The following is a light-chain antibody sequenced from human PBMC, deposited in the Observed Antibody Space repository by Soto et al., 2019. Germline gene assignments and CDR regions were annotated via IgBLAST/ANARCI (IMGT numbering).Light chain of an antibody. CDR1: QSVLSSSNNKNY. Sequence: DIVMTQSPDSLAVSLGERATVNCKSSQSVLSSSNNKNYLAWFQQKPGQRPKLLIYWASTRESGVPDRFSGCGSGTDFTLTISSLQAEDVAVYYCQHYYNYPWTFGQGTKVEAK. V-gene: IGKV4-1*01. J-gene: IGKJ1*01. CDR3: QHYYNYPWT. CDR2: WAS.